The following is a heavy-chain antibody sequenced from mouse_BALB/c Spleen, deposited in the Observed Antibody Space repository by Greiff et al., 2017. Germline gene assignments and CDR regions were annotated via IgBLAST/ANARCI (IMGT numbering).Heavy chain of an antibody. Sequence: VKLQESGPGLVAPSQSLSITCTVSGFSLTSYGVHWVRQPPGKGLEWLGVIWAGGSTNYNSALMSRLSISKDNSKSQVFLKMNSLQTDDTAMYYCARDHDGYPYAMDYWGQGTSVTVSS. CDR2: IWAGGST. V-gene: IGHV2-9*02. CDR3: ARDHDGYPYAMDY. D-gene: IGHD2-3*01. J-gene: IGHJ4*01. CDR1: GFSLTSYG.